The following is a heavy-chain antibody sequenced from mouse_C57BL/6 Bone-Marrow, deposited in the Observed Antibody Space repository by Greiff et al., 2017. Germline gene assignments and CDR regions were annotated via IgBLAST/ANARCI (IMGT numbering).Heavy chain of an antibody. CDR2: IDPENGDT. Sequence: VQLQQSGAELVRPGASVKLSCTASGFNIKDDYMHWVKQRPEQGLAWIGWIDPENGDTEYASKFQGKATITADTSSNTAYLQLSSLTSEDTSVYYCTTYSIDCEYDAWFAYWGQGTLVTVSA. CDR3: TTYSIDCEYDAWFAY. V-gene: IGHV14-4*01. CDR1: GFNIKDDY. D-gene: IGHD2-4*01. J-gene: IGHJ3*01.